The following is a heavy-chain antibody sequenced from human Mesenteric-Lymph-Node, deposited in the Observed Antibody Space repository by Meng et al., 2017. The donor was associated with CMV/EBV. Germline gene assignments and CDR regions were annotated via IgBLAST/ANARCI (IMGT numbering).Heavy chain of an antibody. CDR2: INSDGSST. CDR1: GFTLSSFW. J-gene: IGHJ4*02. Sequence: AAAGFTLSSFWMNWVRQAPGKGMVWVSRINSDGSSTTYADSLKGRFIISRDNAKNTLYLQMNSLRTEDTAVYYCARGGVTTGAVINYWGQGTLVTVSS. CDR3: ARGGVTTGAVINY. V-gene: IGHV3-74*01. D-gene: IGHD3-3*01.